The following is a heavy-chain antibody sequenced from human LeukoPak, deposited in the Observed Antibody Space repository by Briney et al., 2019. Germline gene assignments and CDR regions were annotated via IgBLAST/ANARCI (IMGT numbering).Heavy chain of an antibody. J-gene: IGHJ4*02. CDR2: ISGSGGST. CDR1: GFTFSSYA. D-gene: IGHD3-9*01. V-gene: IGHV3-23*01. Sequence: SGGSLRLSCAASGFTFSSYAMSWVRQAPGKGLEWVSAISGSGGSTYYADSVKGRFTISRDNSKNTLYLQMNSLRAEDTAVYYCAKGDSYYDLLTCFDFWGPGTLVTVSS. CDR3: AKGDSYYDLLTCFDF.